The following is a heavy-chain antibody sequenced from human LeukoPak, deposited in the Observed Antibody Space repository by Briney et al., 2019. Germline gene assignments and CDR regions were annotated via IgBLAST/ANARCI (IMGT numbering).Heavy chain of an antibody. CDR3: ARIETVADAFDI. D-gene: IGHD1-1*01. CDR1: GFTFNTYE. Sequence: GGSLRLSCAASGFTFNTYEMNWVRLAPGKGPEWVAYISRSGTTRNYADSVRGRFTISRDNAKNSLYLQMNRLRAEDTAVYYCARIETVADAFDIWGQGTLVTVSS. CDR2: ISRSGTTR. V-gene: IGHV3-48*03. J-gene: IGHJ3*02.